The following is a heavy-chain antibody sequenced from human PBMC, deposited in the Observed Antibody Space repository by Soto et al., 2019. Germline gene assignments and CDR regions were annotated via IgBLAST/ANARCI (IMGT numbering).Heavy chain of an antibody. J-gene: IGHJ4*02. Sequence: PSETLSLTCTVSGGSISSGGYYWSWIRQHPGKGLEWIGYIHYSGSTYYNPSLKSRVTISVDTSKNQFSLKLSSVTAADTAVYYCARESYSSSPSFDYWGQGTLVTVSS. D-gene: IGHD6-13*01. CDR2: IHYSGST. CDR3: ARESYSSSPSFDY. CDR1: GGSISSGGYY. V-gene: IGHV4-31*03.